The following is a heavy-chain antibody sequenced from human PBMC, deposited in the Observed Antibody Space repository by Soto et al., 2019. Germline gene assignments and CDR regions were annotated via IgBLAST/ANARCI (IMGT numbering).Heavy chain of an antibody. J-gene: IGHJ5*02. CDR2: IYYSGST. Sequence: PSETLSLTCTVSGGSIISYYWSWIRQPPGKGLEWIGYIYYSGSTNYNPSLKSRVTISVDTSKNQFSLKLSSVTAADTAVYYCARAKAPLYSSSWYWFDPWGQGTLVTVS. D-gene: IGHD6-13*01. V-gene: IGHV4-59*08. CDR3: ARAKAPLYSSSWYWFDP. CDR1: GGSIISYY.